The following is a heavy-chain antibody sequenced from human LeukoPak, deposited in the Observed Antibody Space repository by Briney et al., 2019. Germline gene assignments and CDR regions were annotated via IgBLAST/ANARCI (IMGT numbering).Heavy chain of an antibody. CDR2: VSFDGSNE. D-gene: IGHD5-24*01. J-gene: IGHJ5*02. Sequence: PGGSLRLSCADSGLTFRTSAMHWVRQAPGKGLEWVAVVSFDGSNENYADSVRGRFIISRDNSKNTLYLQMSGLRREDTAMYYCARGVAYTLVSWGQGTLVTVSS. CDR1: GLTFRTSA. CDR3: ARGVAYTLVS. V-gene: IGHV3-30-3*01.